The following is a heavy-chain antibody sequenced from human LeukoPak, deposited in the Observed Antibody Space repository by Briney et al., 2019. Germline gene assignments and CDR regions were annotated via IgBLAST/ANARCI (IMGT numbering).Heavy chain of an antibody. CDR3: ARDVWGVGAPRLDY. CDR1: DYTFSRHG. CDR2: ISAYNGAT. D-gene: IGHD3-16*01. J-gene: IGHJ4*02. V-gene: IGHV1-18*01. Sequence: GASVKVSCKASDYTFSRHGINWVRQAPGQGPEWMGWISAYNGATNYAQEFQGRVTLTTDTSARTVYMELRSLRSDDTAVYYCARDVWGVGAPRLDYWGQGTLVTVSS.